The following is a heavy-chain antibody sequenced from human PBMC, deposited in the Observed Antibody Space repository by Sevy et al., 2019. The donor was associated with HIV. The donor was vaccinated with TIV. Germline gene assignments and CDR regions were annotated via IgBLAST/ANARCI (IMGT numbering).Heavy chain of an antibody. J-gene: IGHJ6*02. CDR1: GFTFSSYA. CDR3: AKDGAYYGSGSYYNADPYYYYSHGMDV. D-gene: IGHD3-10*01. Sequence: GGSLRLSCAASGFTFSSYAMSWVRQAPGKGLEWVSAISGSGGSTYYADSVKGRFTISRDNSKNTLYLQMNSVRAEDTAVYYYAKDGAYYGSGSYYNADPYYYYSHGMDVWGQGTTVTVSS. V-gene: IGHV3-23*01. CDR2: ISGSGGST.